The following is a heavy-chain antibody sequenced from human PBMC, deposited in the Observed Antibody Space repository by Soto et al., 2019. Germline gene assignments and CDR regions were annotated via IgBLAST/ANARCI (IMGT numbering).Heavy chain of an antibody. V-gene: IGHV3-33*06. D-gene: IGHD6-13*01. Sequence: GGSLRLSCAASGFAFSRYGMHWVRQAPDKGLEWVAVIWYDGTDNYYADSVKGRFTISRDNSKNTLYLQVDSLRVDDTAVYYCAKDRSSSLDAMDVWGQGTTVTVS. CDR2: IWYDGTDN. J-gene: IGHJ6*02. CDR1: GFAFSRYG. CDR3: AKDRSSSLDAMDV.